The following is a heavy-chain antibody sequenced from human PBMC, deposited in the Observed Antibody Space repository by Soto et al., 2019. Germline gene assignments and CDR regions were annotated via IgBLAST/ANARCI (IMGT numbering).Heavy chain of an antibody. Sequence: QVQLVQSGAEVKKPGSSVKVSCKASGDTFSTYSISWVRKAPGQGLEWLGGIIPILGTPSYAQRFQGRVTITADKSTSTAYMELSSLRSEDTAVYYCARERSRYDRSGYYRPDYWGQGTLVTVSS. J-gene: IGHJ4*02. CDR2: IIPILGTP. CDR3: ARERSRYDRSGYYRPDY. V-gene: IGHV1-69*06. D-gene: IGHD3-22*01. CDR1: GDTFSTYS.